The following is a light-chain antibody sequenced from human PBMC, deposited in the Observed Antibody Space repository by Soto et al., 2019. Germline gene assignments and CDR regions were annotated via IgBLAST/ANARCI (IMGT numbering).Light chain of an antibody. CDR1: SSDIGAYNY. V-gene: IGLV2-14*03. CDR3: TSHLSLNTLCV. J-gene: IGLJ2*01. CDR2: DVS. Sequence: QSVLTQPASVSGSPGQSITIPCIGSSSDIGAYNYVSWYQQHPGKAPKVIIYDVSNRPSGVPSRFSGSKSGNTASLTISGLQAEDEADYYCTSHLSLNTLCVFGGGTKVTVL.